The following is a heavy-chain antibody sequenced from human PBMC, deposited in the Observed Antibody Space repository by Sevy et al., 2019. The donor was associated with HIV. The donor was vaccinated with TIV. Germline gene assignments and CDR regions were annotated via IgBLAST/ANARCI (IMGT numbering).Heavy chain of an antibody. J-gene: IGHJ6*02. Sequence: GGSLRLSCAASGFTFSDYYMSWIRQAPGKGLEWVSYISSSGSTIYYAYSVKGRFTISRDNAKNSLYLQMNSLRAEDTAVYYCARDSPLVQAAAGKGAYGMDVWGQGTTVTVSS. D-gene: IGHD6-13*01. CDR2: ISSSGSTI. CDR1: GFTFSDYY. V-gene: IGHV3-11*01. CDR3: ARDSPLVQAAAGKGAYGMDV.